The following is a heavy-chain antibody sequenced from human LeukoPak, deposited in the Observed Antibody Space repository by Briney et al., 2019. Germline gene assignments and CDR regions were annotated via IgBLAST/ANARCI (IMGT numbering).Heavy chain of an antibody. CDR2: IFHSGSA. J-gene: IGHJ4*02. D-gene: IGHD2-8*01. V-gene: IGHV4-38-2*01. CDR1: GYSISSGYY. Sequence: SETLSLTCSVSGYSISSGYYWGWIRQPPGKGLEWIGSIFHSGSAYYDPSLKSRVTISLDTSKNQFSLKLRSVTAADTAVYYCARRPVYYGPFDYWGQGTLVTVSS. CDR3: ARRPVYYGPFDY.